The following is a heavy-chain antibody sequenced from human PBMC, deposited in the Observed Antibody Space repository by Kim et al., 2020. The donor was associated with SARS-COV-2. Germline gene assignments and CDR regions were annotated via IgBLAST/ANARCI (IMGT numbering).Heavy chain of an antibody. V-gene: IGHV3-23*01. CDR1: GFTFSSYA. J-gene: IGHJ4*02. Sequence: GGSLRLSCAASGFTFSSYAMSWVRQAPGKGLEWVSTISGRGDSTYYADSVKGRLTISRDSSKNTLYLQMNSLRAEDTAFYYCARANHMLLVVYIDHWGQGTPVTVSP. CDR2: ISGRGDST. D-gene: IGHD2-8*02. CDR3: ARANHMLLVVYIDH.